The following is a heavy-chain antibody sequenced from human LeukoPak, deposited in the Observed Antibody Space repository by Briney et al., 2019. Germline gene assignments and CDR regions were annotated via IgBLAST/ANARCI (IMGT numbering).Heavy chain of an antibody. CDR3: ARETPVIAAPKAE. V-gene: IGHV4-30-2*01. J-gene: IGHJ4*02. CDR1: GVSISSGGYY. CDR2: IYHSGST. Sequence: SETLSLTCTVSGVSISSGGYYWSWIRQPPGKGLEWIGYIYHSGSTYYNPSLKSRVTISVDRSKNQFSLKLSSVTAADTAVYYCARETPVIAAPKAEWGQGTLVTVSS. D-gene: IGHD6-13*01.